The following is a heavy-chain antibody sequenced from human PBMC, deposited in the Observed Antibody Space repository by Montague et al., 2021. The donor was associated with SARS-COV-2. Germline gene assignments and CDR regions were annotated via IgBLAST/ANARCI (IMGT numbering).Heavy chain of an antibody. CDR2: IYHSGST. V-gene: IGHV4-34*01. J-gene: IGHJ3*02. D-gene: IGHD2-21*01. CDR1: GGSFSAYY. Sequence: SETLSLTCAVYGGSFSAYYWSWIRQPPGKGLEWIGEIYHSGSTNYNPSLKSRVTISVDTSKNQFSLKLRSVTAADTAVYYCARGRSLLWWCPSSFDIWGQGTMVTVSS. CDR3: ARGRSLLWWCPSSFDI.